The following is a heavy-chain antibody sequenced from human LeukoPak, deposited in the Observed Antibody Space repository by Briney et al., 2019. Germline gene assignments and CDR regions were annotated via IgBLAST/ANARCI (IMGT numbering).Heavy chain of an antibody. CDR3: AREWGLESSGYYYAY. J-gene: IGHJ4*02. V-gene: IGHV1-69*13. D-gene: IGHD3-22*01. CDR2: ITPIFGTA. Sequence: ASVKVSCKASGGTFSRLTISWVRQAPGQGFEWMGGITPIFGTANFAQKFQGRVSITADESTSTAFMELNSLRSEDTAVYYCAREWGLESSGYYYAYWGQGTLVTVSS. CDR1: GGTFSRLT.